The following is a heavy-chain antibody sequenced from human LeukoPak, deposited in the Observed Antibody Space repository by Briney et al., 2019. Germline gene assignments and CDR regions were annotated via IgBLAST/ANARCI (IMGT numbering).Heavy chain of an antibody. V-gene: IGHV1-69*04. J-gene: IGHJ1*01. CDR2: IIPILGIA. D-gene: IGHD5-24*01. Sequence: SVKVSCKASGGTFSSYAISWVRQAPGQGLEWMGRIIPILGIANYAQKFQGRVTITADKSTSTAYMELSSLRSEDTAVYYCARGGGMATIEDEYFQHWGQGTLVTVSS. CDR3: ARGGGMATIEDEYFQH. CDR1: GGTFSSYA.